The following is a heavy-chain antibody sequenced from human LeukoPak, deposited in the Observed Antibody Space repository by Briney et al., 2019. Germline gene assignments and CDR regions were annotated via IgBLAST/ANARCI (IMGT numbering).Heavy chain of an antibody. V-gene: IGHV3-74*01. D-gene: IGHD6-13*01. Sequence: PGGSLRLSCAASGFTFSSYWMHWVLQAPGKGLVWVSRINSDGSSTRYADSVKGRFTISRDNAKNTLYLQMNSLRAEDTAVYYCARGGGIAAALNWFDPWGQGTLVTVSS. CDR3: ARGGGIAAALNWFDP. CDR2: INSDGSST. CDR1: GFTFSSYW. J-gene: IGHJ5*02.